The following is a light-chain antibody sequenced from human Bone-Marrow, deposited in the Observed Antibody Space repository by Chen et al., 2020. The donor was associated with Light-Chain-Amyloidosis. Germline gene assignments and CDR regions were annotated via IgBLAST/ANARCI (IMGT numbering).Light chain of an antibody. J-gene: IGKJ4*01. CDR1: QSISSTY. CDR3: QQYSTSPLT. Sequence: EIVLTQSPGTLSLSPGDRATLSCRTSQSISSTYLARYQQKPGQAPRLLIYGVSSRATGIADRFSGSGSGTDFTLTISRLEPEDFAVYYCQQYSTSPLTLGGGTKVEIK. CDR2: GVS. V-gene: IGKV3-20*01.